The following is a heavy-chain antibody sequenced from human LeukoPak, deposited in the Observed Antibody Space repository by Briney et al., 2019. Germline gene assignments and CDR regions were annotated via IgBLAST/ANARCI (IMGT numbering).Heavy chain of an antibody. V-gene: IGHV1-69*13. Sequence: SVKVSCKASGGTFSIYAISWVRQAPGQGLEWMGGIIPIFGTVNYAQKFQGRVTITADESTSTAYMELSSLRSEDTAVYYCARATVEMATIRGYYYYYYGMDVWGQGTTVTVSS. CDR3: ARATVEMATIRGYYYYYYGMDV. J-gene: IGHJ6*02. D-gene: IGHD5-24*01. CDR1: GGTFSIYA. CDR2: IIPIFGTV.